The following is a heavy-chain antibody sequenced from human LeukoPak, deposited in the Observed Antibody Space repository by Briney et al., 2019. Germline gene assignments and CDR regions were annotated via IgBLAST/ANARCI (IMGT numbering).Heavy chain of an antibody. CDR2: ISSSGSTI. CDR3: AKSRLSSGWSGYYFDY. V-gene: IGHV3-11*01. CDR1: GFTFSDYY. D-gene: IGHD6-19*01. Sequence: PGGSLRLSCAASGFTFSDYYMSWIRQAPGKGLEWVSYISSSGSTIYYADSVKGRFTISRDNSKNTLYLQMNSLRAEDTAVYYCAKSRLSSGWSGYYFDYWGQGTLVTVSS. J-gene: IGHJ4*02.